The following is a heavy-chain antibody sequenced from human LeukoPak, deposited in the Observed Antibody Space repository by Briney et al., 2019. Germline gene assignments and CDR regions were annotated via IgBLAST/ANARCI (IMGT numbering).Heavy chain of an antibody. Sequence: SGPTLVNPTQTLTLTCTFSGFSLSTTGMCVSWIRQPPGKALEWLARIDWDDDKYYSTSLKTRLTISKDTSKNQVVLTMTNMDPVDTATYYCARIRWDGYYFDYWGQGTLVTVSS. CDR1: GFSLSTTGMC. CDR2: IDWDDDK. CDR3: ARIRWDGYYFDY. J-gene: IGHJ4*02. D-gene: IGHD1-26*01. V-gene: IGHV2-70*11.